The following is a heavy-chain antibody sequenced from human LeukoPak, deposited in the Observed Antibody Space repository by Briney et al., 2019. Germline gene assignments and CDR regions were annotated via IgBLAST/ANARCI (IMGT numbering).Heavy chain of an antibody. V-gene: IGHV4-34*01. Sequence: PSETLSLTCAVYGRSFSGYYWTWIRQTPGKGLEWIGEINHSGITDYNPSLRSRVTISVDTSKNQFSLKLSSVTAADTAVYYCAEVARMGYWGQGTLVTVSS. CDR3: AEVARMGY. D-gene: IGHD5-12*01. CDR1: GRSFSGYY. CDR2: INHSGIT. J-gene: IGHJ4*02.